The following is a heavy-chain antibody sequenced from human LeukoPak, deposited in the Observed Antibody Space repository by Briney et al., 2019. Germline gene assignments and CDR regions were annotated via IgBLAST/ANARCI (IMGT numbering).Heavy chain of an antibody. J-gene: IGHJ5*02. D-gene: IGHD3-22*01. CDR1: GYSISSGYY. CDR2: IYHSGST. CDR3: ARENRLGYYDSSGYHTYNWFDP. V-gene: IGHV4-38-2*02. Sequence: PSETLSLTCAVSGYSISSGYYWGWIRQPPGKGLEWIGSIYHSGSTYYNPSLKSRVTISVDTSKNQFSLKLSSVTAADTAVYYCARENRLGYYDSSGYHTYNWFDPWGQGTLVTVSS.